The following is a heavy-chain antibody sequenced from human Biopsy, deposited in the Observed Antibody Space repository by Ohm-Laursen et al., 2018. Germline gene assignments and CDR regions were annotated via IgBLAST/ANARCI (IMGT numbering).Heavy chain of an antibody. CDR3: AREDYYTWFDP. V-gene: IGHV4-61*01. D-gene: IGHD2/OR15-2a*01. J-gene: IGHJ5*02. Sequence: SDTLSLTCTVSGGSINGGSYYWSWLRQPPRKGLEWIGYIYYSGNTHYNPSLKSRVTMSIDTSKNQFSLRLSSVTSADTAVYYCAREDYYTWFDPWGQGTLVTVSS. CDR1: GGSINGGSYY. CDR2: IYYSGNT.